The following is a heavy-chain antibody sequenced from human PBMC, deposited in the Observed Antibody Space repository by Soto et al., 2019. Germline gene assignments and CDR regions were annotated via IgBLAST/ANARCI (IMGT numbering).Heavy chain of an antibody. J-gene: IGHJ1*01. V-gene: IGHV4-59*01. Sequence: SETLSLTCTVSGGSISSYYWSWIRQTPGKGLEWIGYIYYSGSTNYNPSLKSRVTISVDTSKNQFSLKLSSVTAADTAVYYCARSNIVVVPAAMWYFQHWGQGTLVTVSS. D-gene: IGHD2-2*01. CDR3: ARSNIVVVPAAMWYFQH. CDR1: GGSISSYY. CDR2: IYYSGST.